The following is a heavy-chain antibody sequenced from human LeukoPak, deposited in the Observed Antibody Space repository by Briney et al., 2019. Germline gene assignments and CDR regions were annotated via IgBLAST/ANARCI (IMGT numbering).Heavy chain of an antibody. CDR1: GGSISSSSYY. D-gene: IGHD6-13*01. V-gene: IGHV4-39*02. Sequence: SETLSLTCTVSGGSISSSSYYWGWIRQPPGKGLEWIGSIYYSGSTYYNPSLKSRVTISVDTSKNQFSLKLSSVTAADTAVYYCARDYDQSWFREFDYWGQGTLVTVSS. CDR3: ARDYDQSWFREFDY. J-gene: IGHJ4*02. CDR2: IYYSGST.